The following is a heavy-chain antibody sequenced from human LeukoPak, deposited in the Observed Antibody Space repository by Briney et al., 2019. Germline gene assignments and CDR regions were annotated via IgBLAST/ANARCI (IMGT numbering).Heavy chain of an antibody. Sequence: ASVKVSCKASGYTFTSYGISWVRQAPGQGLEWMGWISAYNGNTDYAQKLQGRVTMTTDTSTSTAYMELRSLRSDDTAVYYCARSGMYYYDSSGHVDYWGQGTLVTVSS. J-gene: IGHJ4*02. CDR2: ISAYNGNT. V-gene: IGHV1-18*01. D-gene: IGHD3-22*01. CDR1: GYTFTSYG. CDR3: ARSGMYYYDSSGHVDY.